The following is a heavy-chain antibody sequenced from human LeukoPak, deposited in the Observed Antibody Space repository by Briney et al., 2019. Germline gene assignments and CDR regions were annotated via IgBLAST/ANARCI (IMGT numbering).Heavy chain of an antibody. CDR1: GFTFSSYA. V-gene: IGHV3-30*04. CDR2: ISYDGTNK. CDR3: AKDRDGLYSSGYNYFDY. Sequence: GGSLRLSCAASGFTFSSYAMHWVRQAPGKGLEWVTIISYDGTNKYYADSVKGRFTISRDNSKNTLFLQMNSLRAEDTAVYYCAKDRDGLYSSGYNYFDYWGQGTLVTVSS. J-gene: IGHJ4*02. D-gene: IGHD6-19*01.